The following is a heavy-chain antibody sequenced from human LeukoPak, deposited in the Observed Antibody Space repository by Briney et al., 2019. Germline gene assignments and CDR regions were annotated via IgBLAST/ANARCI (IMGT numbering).Heavy chain of an antibody. CDR2: INHSGST. CDR1: GGSFSGYY. J-gene: IGHJ4*02. CDR3: ARARERIYYFDY. Sequence: PSETLSLTCAVYGGSFSGYYWSWIRQPPGKGLEWIGEINHSGSTNYNPSLKSRVTISVDTSKNQFSLKLSSVTAADTAVYYCARARERIYYFDYWGQGTLVTVSS. D-gene: IGHD1-1*01. V-gene: IGHV4-34*01.